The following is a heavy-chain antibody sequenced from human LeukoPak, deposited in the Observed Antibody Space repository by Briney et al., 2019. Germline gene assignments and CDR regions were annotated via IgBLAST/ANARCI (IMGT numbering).Heavy chain of an antibody. J-gene: IGHJ6*03. CDR2: FYPEDGET. CDR3: ARFARAAAGTSYYYYMDV. CDR1: GYTLTELS. D-gene: IGHD6-13*01. V-gene: IGHV1-24*01. Sequence: ASVKVSCKVSGYTLTELSMHWVRQAPGKGLEWVASFYPEDGETLYAQKFQGRVTMTEDTSTDTAYMELRSLRSDDTAVYYCARFARAAAGTSYYYYMDVWGKGTTVTVSS.